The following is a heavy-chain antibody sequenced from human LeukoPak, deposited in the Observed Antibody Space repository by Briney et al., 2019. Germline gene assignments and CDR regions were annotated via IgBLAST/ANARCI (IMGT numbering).Heavy chain of an antibody. D-gene: IGHD4-17*01. J-gene: IGHJ4*02. V-gene: IGHV3-48*03. CDR3: ARDLTTRSVY. CDR2: ISSSGSTI. Sequence: GGSLRLSCAASGFTFSSYEMNWVRQAPGKGLEWVSYISSSGSTIYYADSVKGRFTISRDNAKNSLYLQMNSLRAEDTAVYYCARDLTTRSVYWGQGTLVTVSS. CDR1: GFTFSSYE.